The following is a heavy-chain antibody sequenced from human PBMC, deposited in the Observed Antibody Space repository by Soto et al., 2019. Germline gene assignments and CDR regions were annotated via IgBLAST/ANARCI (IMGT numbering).Heavy chain of an antibody. Sequence: GSLRLSCVASGFTFNNDWIIFGRHSPGKGLEWVATIKQDGSEKYYVDSVKGRFIVSRDNTKNSLYLQMNSLRAEDTAVYYCARGDYFDRRFDFWGQGALVTVSS. J-gene: IGHJ4*02. CDR2: IKQDGSEK. D-gene: IGHD3-9*01. CDR3: ARGDYFDRRFDF. V-gene: IGHV3-7*03. CDR1: GFTFNNDW.